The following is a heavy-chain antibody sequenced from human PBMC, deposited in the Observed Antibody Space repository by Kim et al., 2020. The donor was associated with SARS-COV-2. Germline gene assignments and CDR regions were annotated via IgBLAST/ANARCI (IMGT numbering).Heavy chain of an antibody. CDR2: IYYSGST. CDR3: ARRESLRYSSGWVGYYFDY. J-gene: IGHJ4*02. Sequence: SETLSLTCTVSGGSISSSSYYWGWIRQPPGKGLEWIGSIYYSGSTYYNPSLKSRVTISVDTSKNQFSLKLSSVTAADTAVYYCARRESLRYSSGWVGYYFDYWGQRTLVTVSS. CDR1: GGSISSSSYY. D-gene: IGHD6-19*01. V-gene: IGHV4-39*01.